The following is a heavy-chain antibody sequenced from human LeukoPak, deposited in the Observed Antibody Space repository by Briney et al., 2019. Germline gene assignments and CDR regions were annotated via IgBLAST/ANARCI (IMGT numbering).Heavy chain of an antibody. CDR2: ISGSGGTT. V-gene: IGHV3-23*01. CDR1: GFIFNNYA. D-gene: IGHD3-3*01. Sequence: GGSLRLSCAASGFIFNNYAMSWVRQAPGKGLEWVSTISGSGGTTYYADSVKGRFTISRDNPKNTLYLQMNSLRAEDTAVYYCAMGATSWSGYSFPKIFQHWGRGTLVTVSS. J-gene: IGHJ1*01. CDR3: AMGATSWSGYSFPKIFQH.